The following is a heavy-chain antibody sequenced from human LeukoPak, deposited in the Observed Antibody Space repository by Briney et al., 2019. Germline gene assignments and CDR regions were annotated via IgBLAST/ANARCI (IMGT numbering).Heavy chain of an antibody. CDR2: ISGSGGST. D-gene: IGHD6-19*01. J-gene: IGHJ4*02. V-gene: IGHV3-23*01. CDR1: GFTFSSYG. Sequence: PGGTLRLSCAASGFTFSSYGMSWVRQAPGKGLEWVSAISGSGGSTYYADSVKGRFTISRDNSKNTLYLQMNSLRAEDTAVYYCANSAGYSSGWYDYWGQGTLVTVSS. CDR3: ANSAGYSSGWYDY.